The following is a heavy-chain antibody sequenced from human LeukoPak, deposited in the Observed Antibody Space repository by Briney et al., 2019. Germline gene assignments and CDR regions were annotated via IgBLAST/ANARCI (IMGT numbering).Heavy chain of an antibody. Sequence: PGGSLRLSCAASGFTFDDYAMHWVRQAPGKGLEWVSGISWNSGSIAYADSVEGRFTISRDNAKNSLYLQMNSLRPEDTALYYCGKGYGSGLPYGMDVWGQGTTVTVSS. J-gene: IGHJ6*02. D-gene: IGHD4-17*01. CDR3: GKGYGSGLPYGMDV. CDR2: ISWNSGSI. CDR1: GFTFDDYA. V-gene: IGHV3-9*01.